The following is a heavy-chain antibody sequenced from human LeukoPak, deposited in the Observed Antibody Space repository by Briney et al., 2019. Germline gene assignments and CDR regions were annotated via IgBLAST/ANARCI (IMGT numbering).Heavy chain of an antibody. D-gene: IGHD2-2*01. V-gene: IGHV3-48*03. CDR3: ARDRDCSTTSCYDGHFDY. CDR2: ICSSGSTI. J-gene: IGHJ4*02. CDR1: GFTISSYE. Sequence: AGSLRLSCVASGFTISSYEMNWVRQAPGKGLEWVSYICSSGSTIYYAYSVKGRFTISRDNAKKSLFLQMNSLRAEDTAVYYCARDRDCSTTSCYDGHFDYWGQGTLVTVSS.